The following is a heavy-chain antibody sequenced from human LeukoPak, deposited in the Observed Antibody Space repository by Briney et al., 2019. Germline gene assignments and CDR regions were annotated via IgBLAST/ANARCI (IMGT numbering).Heavy chain of an antibody. V-gene: IGHV1-46*01. CDR2: INPSGGST. D-gene: IGHD1-26*01. CDR1: GYTFPSYY. Sequence: ASVKVSCKASGYTFPSYYMHWVRQAPGQGLEWMGIINPSGGSTSYAQKFQGRVTMTRDTSTSTVYMELSRLRSEDTAVYYCASGAGVGALGFDYWGQGTLVTVSS. CDR3: ASGAGVGALGFDY. J-gene: IGHJ4*02.